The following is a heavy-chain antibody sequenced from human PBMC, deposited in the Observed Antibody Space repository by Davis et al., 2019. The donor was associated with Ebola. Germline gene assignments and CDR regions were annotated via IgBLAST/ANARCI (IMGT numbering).Heavy chain of an antibody. CDR1: GYTFTSYG. CDR2: ISAYNGNT. J-gene: IGHJ5*02. D-gene: IGHD5-12*01. Sequence: ASVKVSCKASGYTFTSYGISWVRQAPGQGLEWMGWISAYNGNTNYAQKLQGRVTMTTDTSTSTAYMELRSLRSDDTAVYYCARARYSGYDWRGWFDPWGQGTLVTVSS. CDR3: ARARYSGYDWRGWFDP. V-gene: IGHV1-18*01.